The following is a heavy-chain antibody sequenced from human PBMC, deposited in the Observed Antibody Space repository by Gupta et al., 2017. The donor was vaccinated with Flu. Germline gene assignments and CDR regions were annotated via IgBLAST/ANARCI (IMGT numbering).Heavy chain of an antibody. CDR3: ARGHWDS. J-gene: IGHJ4*02. CDR2: ISSRGVP. V-gene: IGHV3-48*03. CDR1: GFTFSDYD. Sequence: EVQLVESGGGLVQPGGSLRLSCAASGFTFSDYDVSWVRQAPGKALEWVSFISSRGVPYYTDSVKGRFTISRDNAKNSVFLQMDSLRAEDTAVYYCARGHWDSWGQGTLVTVSS.